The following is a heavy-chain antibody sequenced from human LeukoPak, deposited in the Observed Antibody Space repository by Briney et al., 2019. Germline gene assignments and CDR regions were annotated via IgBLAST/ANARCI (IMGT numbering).Heavy chain of an antibody. J-gene: IGHJ4*02. V-gene: IGHV3-30*02. CDR1: GFTFSSYG. D-gene: IGHD6-13*01. Sequence: PGGSLRLSCAASGFTFSSYGMHGVRQAPGKGLEWVAFIRYDGSNKYYADSVKGRFTISRDNSKNTLYLQMSSLRAEDTAVYYCAKPAGYSSSWYPNFDYWGQGTLVTVSS. CDR3: AKPAGYSSSWYPNFDY. CDR2: IRYDGSNK.